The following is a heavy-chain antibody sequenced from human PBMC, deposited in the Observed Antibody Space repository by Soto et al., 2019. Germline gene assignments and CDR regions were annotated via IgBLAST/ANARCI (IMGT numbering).Heavy chain of an antibody. CDR1: GGTFSSYA. V-gene: IGHV1-69*12. CDR2: IIPIFGTA. D-gene: IGHD6-13*01. Sequence: QVQLVQSGAEVKKPGSSVKVSCNASGGTFSSYAISWVRQAPGQGLEWMGGIIPIFGTANYAQKFQGRVTXXAXEXMSTAYMELSSLRSEDTAVYYCARGPLYSSSWFVEHWGQGTLVTVSS. J-gene: IGHJ1*01. CDR3: ARGPLYSSSWFVEH.